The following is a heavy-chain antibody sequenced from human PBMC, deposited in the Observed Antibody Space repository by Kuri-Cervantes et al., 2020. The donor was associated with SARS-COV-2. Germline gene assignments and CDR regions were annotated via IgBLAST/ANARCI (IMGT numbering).Heavy chain of an antibody. J-gene: IGHJ4*02. V-gene: IGHV3-23*01. CDR1: GFTFSDHY. D-gene: IGHD5-12*01. CDR3: AKGSRRSVASLIFDY. Sequence: GGSLRLSCAASGFTFSDHYMDWVRQAPGKGLEWVAIISYSGENTYYADSVKGRFTISRDNSKNTVYLQMNSLRAEDTAIYHCAKGSRRSVASLIFDYWGQGTLVTVSS. CDR2: ISYSGENT.